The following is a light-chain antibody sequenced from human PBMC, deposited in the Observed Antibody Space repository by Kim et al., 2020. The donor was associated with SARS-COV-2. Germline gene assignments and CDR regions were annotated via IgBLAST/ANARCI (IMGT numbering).Light chain of an antibody. V-gene: IGKV3-20*01. Sequence: EIVLTQSPGTLSLSPGERATLSGRASQTITNTYLAWYQQQPGLAPRLLIYGASSRATGIPHRFSGSGSGTDFTLTISSLEPEDFAVYYCQHYGSSPYTFGQGTRLEI. CDR1: QTITNTY. J-gene: IGKJ2*01. CDR2: GAS. CDR3: QHYGSSPYT.